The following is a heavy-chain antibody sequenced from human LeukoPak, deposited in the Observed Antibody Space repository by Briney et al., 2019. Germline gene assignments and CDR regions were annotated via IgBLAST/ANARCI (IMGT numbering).Heavy chain of an antibody. D-gene: IGHD3-22*01. J-gene: IGHJ3*02. CDR1: GFTFSSYA. V-gene: IGHV3-21*01. CDR2: ISSSSSYI. Sequence: KPGGSLRLSCAASGFTFSSYAMSWVRQAPGKGLEWVSSISSSSSYIYYADSVKGRFTISRDNAKNSLYLQMNSLRAEDTAVYYCARDPGGPDDSNAFDIWGQGTMVTVSS. CDR3: ARDPGGPDDSNAFDI.